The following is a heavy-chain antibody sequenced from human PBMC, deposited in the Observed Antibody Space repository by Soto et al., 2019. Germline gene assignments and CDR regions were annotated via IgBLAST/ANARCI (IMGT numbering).Heavy chain of an antibody. D-gene: IGHD4-17*01. CDR1: GGSISSGGYY. J-gene: IGHJ5*02. V-gene: IGHV4-31*03. CDR3: ARGTSYGDYLNWFDP. Sequence: QVQLQESGPGLVKPSQTLSLTCTVSGGSISSGGYYWSWIRQHPGKGLEWIGYIYYSGSTYYNPSLKSRVTIXXDXSXXQFSLQLSSVTAADTAVYYCARGTSYGDYLNWFDPWGQGTLVTVSS. CDR2: IYYSGST.